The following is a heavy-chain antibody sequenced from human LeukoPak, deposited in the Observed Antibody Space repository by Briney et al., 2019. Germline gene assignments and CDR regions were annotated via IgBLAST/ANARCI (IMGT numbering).Heavy chain of an antibody. Sequence: GGSLRLSCAASGFTFSSYAMSWVRQAPGKGLEWVSAISGSGGSTYYADSVKGRFTISRDNSKNTLYLQMNSLRAEDTAVYYCAKDLGWFGELFDYWGQRTLVTVSS. CDR3: AKDLGWFGELFDY. V-gene: IGHV3-23*01. J-gene: IGHJ4*02. D-gene: IGHD3-10*01. CDR1: GFTFSSYA. CDR2: ISGSGGST.